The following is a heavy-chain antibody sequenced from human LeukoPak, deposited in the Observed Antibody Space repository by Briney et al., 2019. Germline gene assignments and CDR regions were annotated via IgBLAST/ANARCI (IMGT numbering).Heavy chain of an antibody. Sequence: GGSLRLSCAASGFTFSSYGMHWVRQAPGKGLEWVAVIWSDGSNKYYADSVKGRFTISRDNSKNTLYLQMNSLRAEDTAVYYCARDMSYYDSSGYYYRGYYYYGMDVWGQGTTVTVSS. CDR1: GFTFSSYG. V-gene: IGHV3-33*01. CDR2: IWSDGSNK. D-gene: IGHD3-22*01. J-gene: IGHJ6*02. CDR3: ARDMSYYDSSGYYYRGYYYYGMDV.